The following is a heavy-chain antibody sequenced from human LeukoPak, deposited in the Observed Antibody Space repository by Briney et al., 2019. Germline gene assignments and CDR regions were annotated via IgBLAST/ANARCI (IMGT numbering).Heavy chain of an antibody. Sequence: PGGSLRLSCAASGFTFSDYYMSWVRQPPGKGLEWIGEIYHSGSTNYNPSLKSRVTISVDKSKNQFSLKLSSVTAADTAVYYCARVSSGATTVDYWGQGTLVTVSS. V-gene: IGHV4-34*01. CDR3: ARVSSGATTVDY. J-gene: IGHJ4*02. CDR1: GFTFSDYY. CDR2: IYHSGST. D-gene: IGHD1-26*01.